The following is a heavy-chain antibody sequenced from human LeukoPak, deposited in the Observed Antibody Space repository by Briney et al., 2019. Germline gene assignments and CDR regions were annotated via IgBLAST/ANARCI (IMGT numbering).Heavy chain of an antibody. V-gene: IGHV4-31*03. CDR1: GGSISSGGYY. CDR3: AREARVGASYCFDY. CDR2: IYYSGST. D-gene: IGHD1-26*01. Sequence: SETLSLTCTVSGGSISSGGYYWSWIRQHPGKGLEWIGYIYYSGSTYYNPSLKSRVTISVDTSKNQFSLKLSSVTAADTAVYYCAREARVGASYCFDYWGQGTLVTVSS. J-gene: IGHJ4*02.